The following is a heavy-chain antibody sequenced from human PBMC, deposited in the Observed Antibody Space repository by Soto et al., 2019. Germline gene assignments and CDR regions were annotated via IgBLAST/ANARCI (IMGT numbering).Heavy chain of an antibody. CDR1: GYTLTELS. D-gene: IGHD3-10*01. J-gene: IGHJ5*02. CDR2: FDPEDGET. V-gene: IGHV1-24*01. CDR3: AREYRSQLLWFGEIQNWFDP. Sequence: ASVKVSCKVSGYTLTELSMHWVRQAPGKGLEWMGGFDPEDGETIYAQKFQGRVTMTEDTSTDTAYMELSSLRSEDTAVYYCAREYRSQLLWFGEIQNWFDPWGQGTLVTFSS.